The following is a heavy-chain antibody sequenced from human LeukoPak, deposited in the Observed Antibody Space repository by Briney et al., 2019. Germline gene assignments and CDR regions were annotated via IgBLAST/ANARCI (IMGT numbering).Heavy chain of an antibody. V-gene: IGHV4-39*01. D-gene: IGHD1-26*01. CDR2: MYHGGST. CDR3: ARVLKYSGSYYCDY. CDR1: AGSIGSTRHY. Sequence: SETLSLTCTVSAGSIGSTRHYWGWLRQPPWKGLEWIVNMYHGGSTYYNPSLKSRVTISIDTSKNQCSLKLSSVTAADTAVYFCARVLKYSGSYYCDYWGQGTLVTVSS. J-gene: IGHJ4*02.